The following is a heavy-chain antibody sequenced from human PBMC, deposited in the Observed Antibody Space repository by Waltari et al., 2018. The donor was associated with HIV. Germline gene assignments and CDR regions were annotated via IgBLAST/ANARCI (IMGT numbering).Heavy chain of an antibody. D-gene: IGHD2-2*01. Sequence: QVQLVQSGAAVKKPGSAVKLSRKASVGPFSSYAISWVRQPPGQGLEWMGGIIPIFGTANYAQKFQGRVTITADESTSTAYMELSSLRSEDTAVYYCARDHQLGRAFDIWGQGTMVTVSS. CDR3: ARDHQLGRAFDI. CDR2: IIPIFGTA. V-gene: IGHV1-69*01. J-gene: IGHJ3*02. CDR1: VGPFSSYA.